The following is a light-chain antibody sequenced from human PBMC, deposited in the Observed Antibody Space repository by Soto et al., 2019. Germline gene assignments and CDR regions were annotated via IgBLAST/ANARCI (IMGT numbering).Light chain of an antibody. CDR3: QQYNNLPPT. CDR1: QSVNSN. CDR2: GAS. V-gene: IGKV3-15*01. Sequence: ERVMTQSPATLSVSPGERATLSCRASQSVNSNLAWYQQKPGQAPRLLMYGASTRATGVPARFSGSGSGTEFTLTITSLQSEDSAVYSCQQYNNLPPTFGGGTKVEIK. J-gene: IGKJ4*02.